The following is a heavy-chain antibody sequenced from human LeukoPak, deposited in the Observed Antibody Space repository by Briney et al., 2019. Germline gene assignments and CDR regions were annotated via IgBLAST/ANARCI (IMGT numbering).Heavy chain of an antibody. CDR2: IYYSGST. D-gene: IGHD6-19*01. Sequence: PSETLSLTCTVSGGSISSSSYYWGWIRQPPGKGLQWIGSIYYSGSTYYNPSLKSRLNISVDTSKNQFSLKLRSVTAADTAVYYCATYANGWAIDYWGQGTLVTVSS. CDR3: ATYANGWAIDY. CDR1: GGSISSSSYY. V-gene: IGHV4-39*07. J-gene: IGHJ4*02.